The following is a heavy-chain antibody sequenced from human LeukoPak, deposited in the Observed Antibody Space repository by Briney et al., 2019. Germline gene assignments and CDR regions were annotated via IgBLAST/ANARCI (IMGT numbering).Heavy chain of an antibody. CDR3: ARDPQGFYYDSFGYHY. D-gene: IGHD3-22*01. CDR1: GFTFSSYW. Sequence: PGGSLRLSCAASGFTFSSYWMSWVRQAPGKGLEWVANIKQDGSEKYYVDSVKGRFTISRDNSKNTLYLQMDSLRAEDTAVYYCARDPQGFYYDSFGYHYWGQGTLVIVSS. J-gene: IGHJ4*02. V-gene: IGHV3-7*01. CDR2: IKQDGSEK.